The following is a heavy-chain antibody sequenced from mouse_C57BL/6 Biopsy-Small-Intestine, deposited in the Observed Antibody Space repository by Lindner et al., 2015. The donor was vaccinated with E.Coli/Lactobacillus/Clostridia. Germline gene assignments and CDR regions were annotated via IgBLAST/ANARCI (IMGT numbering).Heavy chain of an antibody. V-gene: IGHV1-54*01. J-gene: IGHJ2*01. CDR2: INPGSDGT. CDR3: ARNYGSSWRVDY. Sequence: VQLQESGAELVRPGTSVKVSCKASGYAFSSSWMNWVKQRPGKGLEWIGVINPGSDGTNYNEKFKGKATLTADKSSSTAYMQLSSLTSEDSAVYFCARNYGSSWRVDYWGQGTTLTVSS. D-gene: IGHD1-1*01. CDR1: GYAFSSSW.